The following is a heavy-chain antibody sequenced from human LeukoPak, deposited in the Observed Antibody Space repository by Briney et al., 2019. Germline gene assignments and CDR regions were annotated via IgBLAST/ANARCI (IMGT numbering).Heavy chain of an antibody. CDR3: ARALNDAFDI. CDR1: GFTFSDYY. V-gene: IGHV3-11*04. CDR2: ISNSGSGT. Sequence: KSGGSLRLSCAASGFTFSDYYMGWIRQAPGKGLEWVSYISNSGSGTYYPDSVKDRFTISRDNAKNSLYLQVNSLRAEDTAVYYCARALNDAFDIWGQGTMVTVSS. J-gene: IGHJ3*02.